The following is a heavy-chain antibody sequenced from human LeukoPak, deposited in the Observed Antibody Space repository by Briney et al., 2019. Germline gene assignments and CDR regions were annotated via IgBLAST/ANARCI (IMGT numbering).Heavy chain of an antibody. CDR3: AKAVYGTYCLPVDS. V-gene: IGHV3-30*02. D-gene: IGHD2/OR15-2a*01. CDR1: GFTFSNAW. CDR2: IRSDGINK. J-gene: IGHJ4*02. Sequence: PGGSLRLSCAASGFTFSNAWMNWVRQAPGKGLEWVSFIRSDGINKYYADAVKGRFTISRDDSKNTLYLQMNNLRPEDTGVYYCAKAVYGTYCLPVDSWGQGALITVSS.